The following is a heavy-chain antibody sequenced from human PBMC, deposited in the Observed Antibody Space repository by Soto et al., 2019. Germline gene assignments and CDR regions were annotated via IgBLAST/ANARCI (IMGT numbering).Heavy chain of an antibody. Sequence: QVQLVESGGGVVQPGRSLRLSCAASGFTFSSYGMHWVRQAPGKGLEWVAVISYDGSNKYYADSVKGRFTISRDNSKNTLYLQMNSLRAEDTAVYYCAKDSRYYYYYGMDVWGQGTTVTVSS. CDR1: GFTFSSYG. V-gene: IGHV3-30*18. CDR3: AKDSRYYYYYGMDV. CDR2: ISYDGSNK. J-gene: IGHJ6*02.